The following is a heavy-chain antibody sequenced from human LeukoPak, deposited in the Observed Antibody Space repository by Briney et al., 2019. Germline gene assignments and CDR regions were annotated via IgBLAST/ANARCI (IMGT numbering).Heavy chain of an antibody. CDR3: AREAVGTTFIDY. V-gene: IGHV4-4*07. Sequence: SETLSLTCTVSGDSIGTYYWSWIRQPAGKGLEWIGRIYTRGNTNYNPSLKSRVTMSVDTSKNQFSLKLSSVTAADTAVYYCAREAVGTTFIDYWGQGTLVTVSS. J-gene: IGHJ4*02. CDR1: GDSIGTYY. D-gene: IGHD1-26*01. CDR2: IYTRGNT.